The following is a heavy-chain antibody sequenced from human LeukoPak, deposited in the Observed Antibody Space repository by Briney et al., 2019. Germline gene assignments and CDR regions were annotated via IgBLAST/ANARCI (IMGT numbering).Heavy chain of an antibody. J-gene: IGHJ4*02. V-gene: IGHV4-38-2*02. CDR2: IYYSGST. D-gene: IGHD4-17*01. Sequence: SETLSLTCSVSGYSISSGFHWGWIRQPPGKGLEWIGRIYYSGSTYYNPSLKSRVTISVDTSNNQFSLNVSSVTAADTAVYYCARKGWSYGDVPPWGQGTLVTVSS. CDR3: ARKGWSYGDVPP. CDR1: GYSISSGFH.